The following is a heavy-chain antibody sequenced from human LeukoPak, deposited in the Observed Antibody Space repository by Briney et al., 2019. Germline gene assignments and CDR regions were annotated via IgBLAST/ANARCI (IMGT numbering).Heavy chain of an antibody. V-gene: IGHV4-59*01. CDR2: IYYSGST. CDR3: ARVSLGVGDYYYYYMDV. J-gene: IGHJ6*03. CDR1: GGSISSYY. Sequence: KPSETLSLTCTVSGGSISSYYWSWIRQPPGKGLEWIGYIYYSGSTNYNPSLKSRVTISVDTSKNQFSLKLSSVTAADTAAYYCARVSLGVGDYYYYYMDVWGKGTTVTVSS. D-gene: IGHD3-3*01.